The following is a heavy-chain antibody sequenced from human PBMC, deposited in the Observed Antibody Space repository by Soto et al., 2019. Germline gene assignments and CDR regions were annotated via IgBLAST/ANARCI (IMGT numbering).Heavy chain of an antibody. D-gene: IGHD3-3*01. CDR1: GGTFSSYA. CDR3: ARVAPAYYDFWSGYSPAY. J-gene: IGHJ4*02. V-gene: IGHV1-69*13. Sequence: GASVKVSCKASGGTFSSYAISWVRQAPGQGLEWMGGIIPIFGTANYAQKFQGRVTITADESTSTAYMELSSLRSEDTAVYYCARVAPAYYDFWSGYSPAYWGQGTLVTVSS. CDR2: IIPIFGTA.